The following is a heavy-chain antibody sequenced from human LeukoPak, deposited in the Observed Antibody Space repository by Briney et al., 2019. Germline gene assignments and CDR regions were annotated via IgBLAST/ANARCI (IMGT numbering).Heavy chain of an antibody. Sequence: SETLSLTCSVSSGSISSYYWSWIRQPPGKGLEWIGYIYNNGTTNYNPSLKSRVTISVDTSKNQFSLKLSSVTAADTAMYYCARYFSGLDYWGQGTLVTVSS. D-gene: IGHD3-10*01. CDR3: ARYFSGLDY. J-gene: IGHJ4*02. CDR2: IYNNGTT. V-gene: IGHV4-59*01. CDR1: SGSISSYY.